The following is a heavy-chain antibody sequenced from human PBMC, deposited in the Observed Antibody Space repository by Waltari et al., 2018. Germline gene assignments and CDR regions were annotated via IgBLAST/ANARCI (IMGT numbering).Heavy chain of an antibody. CDR1: GYSISNNYY. J-gene: IGHJ6*03. Sequence: QVQLQESGPGLVKPSETLSLICTVSGYSISNNYYWAWIRQSPGKGLEWIGSFYYSGGTSYNPSLKSRVTISVDTSKNQISLKLTSVTAADTAVYYCARGWEFSHYYYYYMDLWGKGTTVTVSS. CDR2: FYYSGGT. V-gene: IGHV4-38-2*02. D-gene: IGHD1-26*01. CDR3: ARGWEFSHYYYYYMDL.